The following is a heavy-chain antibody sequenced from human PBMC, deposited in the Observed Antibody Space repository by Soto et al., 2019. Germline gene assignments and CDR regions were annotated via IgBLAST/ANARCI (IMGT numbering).Heavy chain of an antibody. Sequence: EVQLVESGGGLVKPGGSPRLSCAASGFTFSDYSMLWVRQAPGKGLEWLAFIGNSNNPTFYADSVRGRFTISRDNPKNSVYLQMNSLREEDTAVYFCAREEGYCNGGPCYRGAFDFWGQGTFVTVSS. CDR3: AREEGYCNGGPCYRGAFDF. CDR1: GFTFSDYS. CDR2: IGNSNNPT. D-gene: IGHD2-15*01. V-gene: IGHV3-21*02. J-gene: IGHJ3*01.